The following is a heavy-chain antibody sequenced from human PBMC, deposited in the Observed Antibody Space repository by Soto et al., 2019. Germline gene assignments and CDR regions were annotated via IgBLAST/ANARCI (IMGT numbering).Heavy chain of an antibody. CDR3: TRGRWLHPRGGFWFDP. V-gene: IGHV3-49*04. CDR2: IRSKAYGGTT. J-gene: IGHJ5*02. Sequence: HPGGSLRLSCAASGFTFSSYAMSWVRQAPGKGLEWVGFIRSKAYGGTTEYAASVKGRFTISRDDSKSIAYLQMNSLKTEDTAVYYCTRGRWLHPRGGFWFDPWGQGTLVTVSS. CDR1: GFTFSSYA. D-gene: IGHD3-16*01.